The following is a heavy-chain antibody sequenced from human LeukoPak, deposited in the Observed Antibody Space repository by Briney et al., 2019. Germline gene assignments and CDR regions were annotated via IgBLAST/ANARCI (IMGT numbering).Heavy chain of an antibody. D-gene: IGHD6-25*01. Sequence: GGSLRLSCAASEFTFSSYSMNWVRQAPGKGLEWVSSISSSSSYIYYADSVKGRFTISRDNAKNSLYLQMNSLRAEDTAVYYCARERTAGFDYWGQGTLVTVSS. J-gene: IGHJ4*02. V-gene: IGHV3-21*01. CDR2: ISSSSSYI. CDR3: ARERTAGFDY. CDR1: EFTFSSYS.